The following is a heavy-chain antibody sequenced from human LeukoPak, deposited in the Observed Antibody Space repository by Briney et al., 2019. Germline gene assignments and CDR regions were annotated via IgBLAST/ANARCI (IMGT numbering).Heavy chain of an antibody. CDR1: GFTFSSYS. V-gene: IGHV3-48*04. J-gene: IGHJ3*02. CDR3: ASHMGAFDI. CDR2: ISSSSSTI. Sequence: GSLRLSCAASGFTFSSYSMNWVRQAPGKGLEWVSYISSSSSTIYYADSVKGRFTISRDNAKNSLYLQMNSLRAEDTAVYYCASHMGAFDIWGQGTMVTVSS. D-gene: IGHD2-21*01.